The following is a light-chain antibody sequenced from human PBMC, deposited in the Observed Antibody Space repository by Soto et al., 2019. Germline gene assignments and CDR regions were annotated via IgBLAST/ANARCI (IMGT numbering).Light chain of an antibody. Sequence: EIVLTQSQATLSLSPGERATLSCRASQSVTTYLSWYQQKPGQAPRLLIYDASNRATDIPARFSGSGYGTDFTLTITSLEPEDFAVYYCQHRGNWPRTFGQGTKLEIK. CDR3: QHRGNWPRT. CDR2: DAS. CDR1: QSVTTY. V-gene: IGKV3-11*01. J-gene: IGKJ2*02.